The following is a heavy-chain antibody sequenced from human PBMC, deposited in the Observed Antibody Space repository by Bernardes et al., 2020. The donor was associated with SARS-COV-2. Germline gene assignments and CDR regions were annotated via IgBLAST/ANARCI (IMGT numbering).Heavy chain of an antibody. D-gene: IGHD3-22*01. CDR3: ARDRSYYDSSGYSYAFDI. V-gene: IGHV3-11*01. J-gene: IGHJ3*02. CDR1: GFTFSDYY. CDR2: ISSSGSTI. Sequence: VGALRLSCAASGFTFSDYYMSWIRQAPGQGLEWVSYISSSGSTIYYADSVKGRFTISRDNAKNSLYLQMNSLRAEDTAVYYCARDRSYYDSSGYSYAFDIWGQGTMVTGSS.